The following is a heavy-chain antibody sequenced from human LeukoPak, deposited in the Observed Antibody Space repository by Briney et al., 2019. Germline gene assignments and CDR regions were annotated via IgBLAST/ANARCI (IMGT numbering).Heavy chain of an antibody. V-gene: IGHV1-69*13. CDR2: IIPIFGTA. D-gene: IGHD3-3*01. J-gene: IGHJ5*02. CDR1: GYPFSAHF. Sequence: GASVKVSCKASGYPFSAHFLNWVRQAPGQGLEWMGGIIPIFGTANYAQKFQGRVTITADESTSTAYMELSSLRSEDTAVYYCARSDTIFGGVNWFDPWGQGTLVTVSS. CDR3: ARSDTIFGGVNWFDP.